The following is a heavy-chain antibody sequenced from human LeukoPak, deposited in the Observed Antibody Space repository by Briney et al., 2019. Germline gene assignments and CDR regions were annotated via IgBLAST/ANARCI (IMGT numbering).Heavy chain of an antibody. CDR3: AKGSYRDNNDAFDI. CDR1: GITFITSA. Sequence: GGSLRLSCAASGITFITSAMSWVRQAPGKGLEWVSAISGSGGSTYYADSVKGRFTISRDNAKNSLYLQMNSLRAEDTALYYCAKGSYRDNNDAFDIWGQGTMVTVSS. V-gene: IGHV3-23*01. D-gene: IGHD1-14*01. CDR2: ISGSGGST. J-gene: IGHJ3*02.